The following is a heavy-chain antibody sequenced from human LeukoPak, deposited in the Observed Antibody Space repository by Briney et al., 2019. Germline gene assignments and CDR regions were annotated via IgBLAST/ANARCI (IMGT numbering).Heavy chain of an antibody. Sequence: PGGSLRLSCTASGFTFGDYAMSWFRQAPGKGLEWVGFIRSKAYGGTTEYAASVKGRFTISRDDSKSIAYLQMNSLKTEDTAVYYCTRVRGQANNGYWGQGTLVTVSS. CDR2: IRSKAYGGTT. CDR1: GFTFGDYA. D-gene: IGHD1/OR15-1a*01. V-gene: IGHV3-49*03. CDR3: TRVRGQANNGY. J-gene: IGHJ4*02.